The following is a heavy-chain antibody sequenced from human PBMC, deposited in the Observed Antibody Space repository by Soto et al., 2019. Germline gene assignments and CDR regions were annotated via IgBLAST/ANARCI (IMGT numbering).Heavy chain of an antibody. CDR3: ARDTYFTSSGWYQNWFDP. V-gene: IGHV1-18*01. Sequence: ASVKVSYKASGYTFTSYGISWVRQAPGQGLEWMGWISAYNGNTNYAQKLQGRVTMTTDTSTSTAYMELRSLRSDDTAVYYCARDTYFTSSGWYQNWFDPWGQGTLVTVSS. CDR2: ISAYNGNT. J-gene: IGHJ5*02. D-gene: IGHD6-19*01. CDR1: GYTFTSYG.